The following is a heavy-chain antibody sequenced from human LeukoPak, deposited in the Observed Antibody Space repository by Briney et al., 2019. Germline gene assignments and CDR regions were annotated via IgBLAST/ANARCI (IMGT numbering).Heavy chain of an antibody. CDR1: GGSISSGGYS. Sequence: SRTLSLTCAVSGGSISSGGYSWSWIRQPPGKGLEWIGYIYHSGSTYYNPSLKSRVTISVDRSKNQFSLKLSSVTAADTAVYYCARVRCGGGSCYYFDYWGQGTLVTVSS. V-gene: IGHV4-30-2*01. CDR3: ARVRCGGGSCYYFDY. CDR2: IYHSGST. D-gene: IGHD2-15*01. J-gene: IGHJ4*02.